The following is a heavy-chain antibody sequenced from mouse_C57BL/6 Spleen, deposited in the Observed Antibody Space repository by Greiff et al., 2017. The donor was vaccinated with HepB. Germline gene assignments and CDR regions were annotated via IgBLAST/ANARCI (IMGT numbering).Heavy chain of an antibody. CDR2: IYPGDGDT. Sequence: VQLQQSGPELVKPGASVKISCKASGYAFSSSWMNWVKQRPGKGLEWIGRIYPGDGDTNYNGKFKGKATLTADKSSSTAYMQLSSLTSEDSAVYFCARDTTVGFDVWGTGTTVTVSS. CDR3: ARDTTVGFDV. CDR1: GYAFSSSW. D-gene: IGHD1-1*01. V-gene: IGHV1-82*01. J-gene: IGHJ1*03.